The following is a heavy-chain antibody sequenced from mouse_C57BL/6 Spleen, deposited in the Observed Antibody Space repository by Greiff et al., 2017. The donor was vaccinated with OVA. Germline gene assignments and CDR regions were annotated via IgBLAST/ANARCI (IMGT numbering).Heavy chain of an antibody. Sequence: QVQLQQSGPELVKPGASVKLSCKASGYTFTSYDINWVKQRPGQGREWIVWISPRDGSTKYNEKFKGKATFTVDTSTSTAYLELHSRTSEDSAVYFWAKTAQAPDYWGQVTTLTVSS. CDR2: ISPRDGST. CDR3: AKTAQAPDY. J-gene: IGHJ2*01. D-gene: IGHD3-2*02. V-gene: IGHV1-85*01. CDR1: GYTFTSYD.